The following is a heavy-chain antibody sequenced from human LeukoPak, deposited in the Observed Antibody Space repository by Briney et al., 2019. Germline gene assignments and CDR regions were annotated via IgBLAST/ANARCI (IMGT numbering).Heavy chain of an antibody. Sequence: SETLSLTCTVSGGSISSSSYYWGWIRQPPGKGLEWIGSIYYSGSTYYNPSLKSRVTISVDTSKNQFSLKLSSVTAADTAVYYCARDFAYYYDRASEYFQHWGQGTLVTVSS. CDR2: IYYSGST. D-gene: IGHD3-22*01. V-gene: IGHV4-39*07. J-gene: IGHJ1*01. CDR3: ARDFAYYYDRASEYFQH. CDR1: GGSISSSSYY.